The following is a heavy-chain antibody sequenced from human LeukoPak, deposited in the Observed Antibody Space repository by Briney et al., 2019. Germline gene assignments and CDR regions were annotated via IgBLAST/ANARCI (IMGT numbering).Heavy chain of an antibody. Sequence: SETLSLTCTVSGASIITTDYHWGWIRQPPGKGLEWIGSIYYSGTTYCNPSLKSRLTISVDTSRNHFSLSLSSVTAADTAIYYCAREIASSVEFWGQGSLVTVSS. CDR1: GASIITTDYH. CDR3: AREIASSVEF. J-gene: IGHJ4*02. V-gene: IGHV4-39*02. D-gene: IGHD6-6*01. CDR2: IYYSGTT.